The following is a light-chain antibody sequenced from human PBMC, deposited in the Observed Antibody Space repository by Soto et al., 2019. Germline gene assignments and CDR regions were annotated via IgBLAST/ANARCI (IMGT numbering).Light chain of an antibody. CDR1: QSVSANY. CDR2: DAS. CDR3: HQHGSSRRT. J-gene: IGKJ1*01. Sequence: EIVLTPSPCTLSLSPGERATLSCRDRQSVSANYLAWYQQKPGQAPRLLIYDASSRPSVIPDRFSGSGSGTDFTLTISRLEPEDVAVYYCHQHGSSRRTFVQGTKVEIK. V-gene: IGKV3-20*01.